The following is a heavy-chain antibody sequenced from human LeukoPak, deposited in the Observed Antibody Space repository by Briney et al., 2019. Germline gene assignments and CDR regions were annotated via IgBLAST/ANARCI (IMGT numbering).Heavy chain of an antibody. J-gene: IGHJ4*02. Sequence: HSGGSLRLSCAASGFTFTSYAMNWVRQAPGKGLDWLSYISGSGNTVYYANSVKGRFTISRDNAKNSLYLQMNSLRAEDTAVYFCAGANRGVGYFDYWGQGTLVTVSS. CDR3: AGANRGVGYFDY. CDR1: GFTFTSYA. V-gene: IGHV3-48*04. D-gene: IGHD2-8*01. CDR2: ISGSGNTV.